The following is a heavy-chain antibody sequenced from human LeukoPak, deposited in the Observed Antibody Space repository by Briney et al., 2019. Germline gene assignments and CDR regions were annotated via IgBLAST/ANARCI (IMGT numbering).Heavy chain of an antibody. V-gene: IGHV4-31*03. J-gene: IGHJ4*02. CDR3: ASWSPSSSSGFDY. D-gene: IGHD6-6*01. Sequence: SETLSLTCTVSGGSISSGGYYWSWIRQRPGKGLEWIGYIYYSGSTYYNPSLKSRVTISVDTSKNQFSLKLSSVTAADTAVYYCASWSPSSSSGFDYWGQGTLVTVSS. CDR2: IYYSGST. CDR1: GGSISSGGYY.